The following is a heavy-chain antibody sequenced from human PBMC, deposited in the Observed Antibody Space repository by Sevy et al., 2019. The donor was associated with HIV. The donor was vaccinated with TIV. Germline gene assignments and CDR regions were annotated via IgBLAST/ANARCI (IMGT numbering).Heavy chain of an antibody. CDR2: IKSKTDGGTA. V-gene: IGHV3-15*01. J-gene: IGHJ5*02. CDR1: GFTFTNAW. CDR3: TTGSSYGSGSYFP. D-gene: IGHD3-10*01. Sequence: GGSLRLSCVASGFTFTNAWMSWVRQAPGKGLEWVGRIKSKTDGGTADYAAHVKGRFTISRDDSKNTLFLQMNSLQTEDTAVYFCTTGSSYGSGSYFPWGQGTLVTVSS.